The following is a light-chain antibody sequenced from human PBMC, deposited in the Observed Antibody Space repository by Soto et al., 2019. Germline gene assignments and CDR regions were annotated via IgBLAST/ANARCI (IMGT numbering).Light chain of an antibody. CDR2: SAS. J-gene: IGKJ4*01. V-gene: IGKV1-39*01. CDR1: QNINTF. CDR3: QHTYTTAIS. Sequence: DIQMTQSPSSLSASVGDRVTITCRASQNINTFLTWYQQMSGRAPRVLIYSASTLQSGVPSRFSGSGSGTDFTLTINGLQPEDIASYCCQHTYTTAISFGGGNKGE.